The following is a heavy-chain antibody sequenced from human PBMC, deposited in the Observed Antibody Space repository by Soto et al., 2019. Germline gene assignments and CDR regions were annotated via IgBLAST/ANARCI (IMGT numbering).Heavy chain of an antibody. J-gene: IGHJ4*02. CDR1: GYTFTSYG. CDR2: ISAYNGNT. Sequence: ASVKVSCKASGYTFTSYGISWVRQAPGQGLEWMGWISAYNGNTNYAQKLQGRVTMTTDTSTSTAYMELRSLRSDDTAVYYCARSIEEVAVAGKAYYFDYWGQGTLVTVSS. CDR3: ARSIEEVAVAGKAYYFDY. V-gene: IGHV1-18*01. D-gene: IGHD6-19*01.